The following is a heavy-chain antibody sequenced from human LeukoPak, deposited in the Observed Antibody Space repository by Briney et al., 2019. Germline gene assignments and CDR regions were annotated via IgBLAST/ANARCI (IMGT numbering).Heavy chain of an antibody. CDR2: IYTSGST. V-gene: IGHV4-39*07. Sequence: SETLSLTCTVSGGSISSSSYYWGWIRQPPGKGLEWIGRIYTSGSTNYNPSLKSRVTMSVDTSKNQFSLKLSSVTAADTAVYYCAREEFGSSSGFDYWGQGTLVTVSS. J-gene: IGHJ4*02. D-gene: IGHD6-6*01. CDR3: AREEFGSSSGFDY. CDR1: GGSISSSSYY.